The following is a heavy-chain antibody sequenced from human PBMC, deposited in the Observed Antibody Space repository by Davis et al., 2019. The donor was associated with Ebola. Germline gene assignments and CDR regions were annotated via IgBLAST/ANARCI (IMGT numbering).Heavy chain of an antibody. CDR2: IDSSDSYT. CDR3: ARPAVAGSPYSWFDP. J-gene: IGHJ5*02. CDR1: GYSFTSNW. V-gene: IGHV5-10-1*01. D-gene: IGHD6-19*01. Sequence: GESLKISCKASGYSFTSNWINWVRQLPGKGLEWMGNIDSSDSYTKYNPSFEGHITISLDKSITTVYLQWSSLKASDTAMDYCARPAVAGSPYSWFDPRGQGTLVTVSS.